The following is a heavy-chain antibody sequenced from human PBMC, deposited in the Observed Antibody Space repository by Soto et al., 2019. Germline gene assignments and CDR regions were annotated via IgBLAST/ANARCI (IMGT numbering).Heavy chain of an antibody. CDR2: MTGSGGNT. D-gene: IGHD5-12*01. CDR1: GVTFSTYA. Sequence: VQLLESGGGLVQPGGSLRLSCAASGVTFSTYAMNWVRQAPGKGLEWVSTMTGSGGNTYYADSVQGRCTIPRDNSTDTLHLQMDGLRVEDTAVYYCAKNAEATIRVGFDSWGQGTLVTVSS. J-gene: IGHJ4*02. V-gene: IGHV3-23*01. CDR3: AKNAEATIRVGFDS.